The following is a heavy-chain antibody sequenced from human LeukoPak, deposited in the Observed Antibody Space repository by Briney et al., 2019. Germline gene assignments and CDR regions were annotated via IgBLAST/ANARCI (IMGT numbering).Heavy chain of an antibody. V-gene: IGHV3-74*01. J-gene: IGHJ1*01. CDR3: ARDYDSSGYYSFQH. Sequence: PGGSLRLSCVASGFTFSRYWMHWVRQAPGRGLVWVSRINGDGSSIRYADSVKGRFTNSRDNAKNTLYLQMNSLRAEDTAVYYCARDYDSSGYYSFQHWDQGTLVTVSS. D-gene: IGHD3-22*01. CDR1: GFTFSRYW. CDR2: INGDGSSI.